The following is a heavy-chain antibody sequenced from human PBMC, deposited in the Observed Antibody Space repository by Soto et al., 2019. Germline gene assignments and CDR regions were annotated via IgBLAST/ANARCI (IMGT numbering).Heavy chain of an antibody. CDR3: ARHFGYSYGYLNSLDY. V-gene: IGHV4-59*08. D-gene: IGHD5-18*01. CDR1: GGSISSYY. CDR2: IYYSGST. J-gene: IGHJ4*02. Sequence: SETLSLTCTVSGGSISSYYWSWIRQPPGKGLEWIGYIYYSGSTNYNPSLKSRVTISVDTSKNQFSLKLSSVTAADTAVYYCARHFGYSYGYLNSLDYWGQGTLVTVSS.